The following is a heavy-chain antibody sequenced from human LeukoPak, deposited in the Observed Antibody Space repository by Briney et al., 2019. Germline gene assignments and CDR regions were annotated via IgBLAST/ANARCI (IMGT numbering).Heavy chain of an antibody. V-gene: IGHV1-3*01. CDR3: ASDYGDHGYYYYGMDV. D-gene: IGHD4-17*01. CDR1: GYTFTSYA. Sequence: ASVKVSCKASGYTFTSYAMHWVRQAPGQWLEWMGWINAGNGNTKYSQKFQGRVTITRDTSASTAYMELSSLRSEDTAVYYCASDYGDHGYYYYGMDVWGKGTTVTVSS. J-gene: IGHJ6*04. CDR2: INAGNGNT.